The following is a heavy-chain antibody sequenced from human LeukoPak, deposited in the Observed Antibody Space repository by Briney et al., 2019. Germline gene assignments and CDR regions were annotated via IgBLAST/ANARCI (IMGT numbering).Heavy chain of an antibody. CDR2: INPHSGGT. V-gene: IGHV1-2*02. CDR1: GYTFTDYY. CDR3: VRPARSGSYPYFFDF. D-gene: IGHD1-26*01. J-gene: IGHJ4*02. Sequence: GGSVKVSCKASGYTFTDYYMHWVRQAPGQGLEWMGWINPHSGGTDHAQKFQGRVTMTRDTAISTAYMELSSLRSDDTAIFYCVRPARSGSYPYFFDFWGQGTLVTVSS.